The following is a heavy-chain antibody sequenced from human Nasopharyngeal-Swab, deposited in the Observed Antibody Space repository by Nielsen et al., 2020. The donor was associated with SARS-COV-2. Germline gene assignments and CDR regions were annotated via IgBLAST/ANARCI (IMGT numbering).Heavy chain of an antibody. CDR1: GFTFSSYG. D-gene: IGHD4-23*01. Sequence: GGSLRLSCSASGFTFSSYGMSWVRQALGKGLEFVAVIWNDGSNEYYADSVKGRFTISRDNSKNTLYLQMNSLRAEDTALYYCARDTENSLWYWGQGTLVTVSS. V-gene: IGHV3-33*07. CDR2: IWNDGSNE. J-gene: IGHJ4*02. CDR3: ARDTENSLWY.